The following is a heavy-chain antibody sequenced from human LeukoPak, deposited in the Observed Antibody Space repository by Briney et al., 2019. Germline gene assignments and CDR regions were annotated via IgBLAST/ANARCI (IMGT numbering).Heavy chain of an antibody. CDR3: AKAFGTNGYFQLPIDF. J-gene: IGHJ4*02. CDR2: LSSSSSYI. D-gene: IGHD2-8*01. V-gene: IGHV3-21*04. CDR1: GFTFSSYS. Sequence: GGSLRLSCAASGFTFSSYSMNWVRQAPGKGLEWVSSLSSSSSYIDYADSVKGRFTISRDNSKNTLYPQLNSLRAEDTAVYYCAKAFGTNGYFQLPIDFWGQGTLVTVSS.